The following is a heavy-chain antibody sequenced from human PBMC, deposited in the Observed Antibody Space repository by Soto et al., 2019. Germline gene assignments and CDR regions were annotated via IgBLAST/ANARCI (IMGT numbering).Heavy chain of an antibody. CDR2: INHSGST. Sequence: PSETLSLTCAVYGGSFSGYYWSWIRQPPGKGLEWIGEINHSGSTNYNPSLKSRVTISVDTSKNQFSLKLSSVTAADTAVYYCARARLYSSSWLQRQPFDYWGQGTLVTSPQ. D-gene: IGHD6-13*01. CDR3: ARARLYSSSWLQRQPFDY. CDR1: GGSFSGYY. V-gene: IGHV4-34*01. J-gene: IGHJ4*02.